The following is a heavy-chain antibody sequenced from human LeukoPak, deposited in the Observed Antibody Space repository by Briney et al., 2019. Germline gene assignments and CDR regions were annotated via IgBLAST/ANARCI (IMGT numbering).Heavy chain of an antibody. CDR2: IKSKTDGGTT. Sequence: GGSLRLSCSASGFTFNTYWMSWVRQAPGKGLEWVGRIKSKTDGGTTDYAAPVKGRFTISRDDSKNTLYPQMNSLKTEDTAVYYCTTEERMYYDILTGYYRSRYAFDIWGQGTMVTVSS. CDR3: TTEERMYYDILTGYYRSRYAFDI. D-gene: IGHD3-9*01. CDR1: GFTFNTYW. V-gene: IGHV3-15*01. J-gene: IGHJ3*02.